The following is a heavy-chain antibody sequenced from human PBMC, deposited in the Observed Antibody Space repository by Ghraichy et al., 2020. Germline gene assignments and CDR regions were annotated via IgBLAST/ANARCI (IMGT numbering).Heavy chain of an antibody. D-gene: IGHD3-3*01. CDR3: ARTGYDFWSGYYG. CDR1: GGSISSYY. V-gene: IGHV4-59*01. J-gene: IGHJ4*02. Sequence: SETLSLTCTVSGGSISSYYWSWIRQPPGKGLEWIGYIYYSGSTNYNPSLKSRVTISVDTSKNQFSLKLSSVTAADTAVYYCARTGYDFWSGYYGWGQGTLVTVSS. CDR2: IYYSGST.